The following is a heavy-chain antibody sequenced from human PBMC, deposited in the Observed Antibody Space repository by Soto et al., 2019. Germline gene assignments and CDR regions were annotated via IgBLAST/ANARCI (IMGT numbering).Heavy chain of an antibody. D-gene: IGHD3-22*01. J-gene: IGHJ4*02. V-gene: IGHV1-2*02. Sequence: QVQLVQSGAEVKEPGASVKVSCKVSGYSFVGYYLHWMRQAPGQGLEWLGWINPTTGGTNYPQKFQGRVTMTRDTSISTAYMELSSLRSDDTAVYFCARTPGVITVISAFDHWGQGTPVTVSS. CDR1: GYSFVGYY. CDR3: ARTPGVITVISAFDH. CDR2: INPTTGGT.